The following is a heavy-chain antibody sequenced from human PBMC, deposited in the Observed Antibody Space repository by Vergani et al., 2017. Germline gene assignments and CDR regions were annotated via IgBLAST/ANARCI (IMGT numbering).Heavy chain of an antibody. CDR3: ARVPIGYSYGGFYYYGMDV. J-gene: IGHJ6*02. Sequence: QVQLQESGPGLVKPSETLSLTCTVSGGSISSYYWSWIRQPPGKGLEWIGYIYYSGSTNYNPSLKSRVTISDTSKNQFSLKLSSVTAADTAVYYCARVPIGYSYGGFYYYGMDVWGQGTTVTVSS. V-gene: IGHV4-59*01. CDR1: GGSISSYY. D-gene: IGHD5-18*01. CDR2: IYYSGST.